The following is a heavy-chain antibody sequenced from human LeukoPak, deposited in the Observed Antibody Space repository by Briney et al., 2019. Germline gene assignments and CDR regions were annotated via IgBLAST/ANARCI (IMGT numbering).Heavy chain of an antibody. CDR3: ARGDVPYSSSFAPNFDY. V-gene: IGHV1-69*05. Sequence: GASVKVSCKASGGTFSSYAISWVRQAPGQGLEWMGRIIPIFGTANYAQKFQGRVTITTDESTSTAYMELSSLRSEDTAVYYCARGDVPYSSSFAPNFDYWGQGTLVTVSS. J-gene: IGHJ4*02. D-gene: IGHD6-6*01. CDR1: GGTFSSYA. CDR2: IIPIFGTA.